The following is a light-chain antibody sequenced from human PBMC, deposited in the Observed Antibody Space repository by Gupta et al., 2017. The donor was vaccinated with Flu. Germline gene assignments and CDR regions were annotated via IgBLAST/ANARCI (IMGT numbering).Light chain of an antibody. J-gene: IGKJ4*01. V-gene: IGKV3-20*01. CDR1: QSITNRY. CDR3: QQYGSPPLT. Sequence: EIVLTQSPGTLSLSPGEGATLSCRASQSITNRYLAWYQQKPGQAPRLLISGASSRATGIPDRFSGSGSGTDFTLTISRLEPEDSAVFYCQQYGSPPLTFGGGTKVEIK. CDR2: GAS.